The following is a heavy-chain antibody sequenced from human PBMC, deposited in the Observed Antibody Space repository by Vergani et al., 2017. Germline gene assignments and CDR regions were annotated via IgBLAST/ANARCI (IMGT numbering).Heavy chain of an antibody. D-gene: IGHD5-18*01. CDR2: IIPIFGTA. CDR3: ARGGYSYGLPLINYGMDV. Sequence: QVQLVQSGAEVKKPGSSVKVSCKASGGTFSSYAISWVRQAPGQGPEWMGGIIPIFGTANYAQKFQGRVTITADESTSTAYMELNSLRAEDTAVYYCARGGYSYGLPLINYGMDVWGQGTTVTVSS. CDR1: GGTFSSYA. V-gene: IGHV1-69*01. J-gene: IGHJ6*02.